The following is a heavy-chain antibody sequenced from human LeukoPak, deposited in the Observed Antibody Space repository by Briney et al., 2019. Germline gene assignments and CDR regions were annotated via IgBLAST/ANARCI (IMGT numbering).Heavy chain of an antibody. CDR1: GFTFGDYA. Sequence: PGGSLRLSCAASGFTFGDYAMHWVRQAPGKGLEWVSGISWNSGSIGYADSVKGRFTTSRDNAKNSLYLEMNGLRAEDTALYYCAKDQSYHDAFDIWGQGTMVTVSS. CDR2: ISWNSGSI. V-gene: IGHV3-9*01. D-gene: IGHD1-26*01. CDR3: AKDQSYHDAFDI. J-gene: IGHJ3*02.